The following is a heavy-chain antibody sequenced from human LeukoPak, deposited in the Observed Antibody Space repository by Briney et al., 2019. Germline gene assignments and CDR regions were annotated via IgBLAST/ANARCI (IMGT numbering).Heavy chain of an antibody. CDR3: ARDLRGYSSSSGKRAFDI. V-gene: IGHV1-46*01. D-gene: IGHD6-6*01. Sequence: ASVKVSCKASGYTFTSYYMHWVRQAPGQGLEWMGIINPSGGSTSYAQKFQGRVTMTRDMSTSTVYMELSSLRSEDTAVYYCARDLRGYSSSSGKRAFDIWGQGTMVTVSS. CDR2: INPSGGST. CDR1: GYTFTSYY. J-gene: IGHJ3*02.